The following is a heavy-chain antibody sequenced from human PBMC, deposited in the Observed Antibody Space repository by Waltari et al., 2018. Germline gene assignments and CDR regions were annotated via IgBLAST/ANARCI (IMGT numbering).Heavy chain of an antibody. D-gene: IGHD7-27*01. CDR2: INPNSGGT. V-gene: IGHV1-2*06. CDR1: GYPFTGYY. CDR3: ARVISLGIRAFDI. Sequence: QVQLVQSGAEVKKPGASVKVSCKASGYPFTGYYMHWVRQAPGQGLEWMGRINPNSGGTNYAQKFQGRVTMTRDTSISTAYMELSRLRSDDTAVYYCARVISLGIRAFDIWGQGTMVTVSS. J-gene: IGHJ3*02.